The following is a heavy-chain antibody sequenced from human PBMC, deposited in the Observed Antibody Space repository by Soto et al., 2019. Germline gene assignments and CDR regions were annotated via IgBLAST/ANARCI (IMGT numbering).Heavy chain of an antibody. CDR1: GYIFTNYY. J-gene: IGHJ4*02. Sequence: GASVNVSCKASGYIFTNYYIHWVRQAPGQGLEWMAIINPLPTSGSTNYAQEFQGRLTVTRDTSTSTVYMELSSLRSDDTAIYYCARDLAAAAYCGQGTLVTVSS. CDR2: INPLPTSGST. V-gene: IGHV1-46*01. CDR3: ARDLAAAAY. D-gene: IGHD6-13*01.